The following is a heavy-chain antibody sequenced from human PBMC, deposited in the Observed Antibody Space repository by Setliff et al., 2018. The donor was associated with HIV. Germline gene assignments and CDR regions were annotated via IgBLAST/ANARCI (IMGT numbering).Heavy chain of an antibody. CDR1: GGSFSSYY. Sequence: KTSETLSLTCAVYGGSFSSYYWSWLRQPPGKGLEWIGEINHSGSTNYKPSLKSRVTISVDTSKNQFSRKLRSVTAADRAVYYCARVPGYSSGTSYMDVWGKGTTVTVSS. V-gene: IGHV4-34*01. D-gene: IGHD6-19*01. CDR2: INHSGST. J-gene: IGHJ6*03. CDR3: ARVPGYSSGTSYMDV.